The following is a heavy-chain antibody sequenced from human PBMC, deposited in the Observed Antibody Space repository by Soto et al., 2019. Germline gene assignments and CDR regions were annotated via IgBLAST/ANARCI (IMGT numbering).Heavy chain of an antibody. J-gene: IGHJ4*02. V-gene: IGHV1-2*02. CDR2: INPNSGGT. CDR1: GYTFTGYY. CDR3: ARDLLLSNIKDY. D-gene: IGHD3-10*01. Sequence: DSVKVSCKASGYTFTGYYMHWVRQAPGQGLEWMGWINPNSGGTNYAQKFQGRVTMTRDTSISTAYMELSRLRSDDTAVYYCARDLLLSNIKDYWGQGTLVTVSS.